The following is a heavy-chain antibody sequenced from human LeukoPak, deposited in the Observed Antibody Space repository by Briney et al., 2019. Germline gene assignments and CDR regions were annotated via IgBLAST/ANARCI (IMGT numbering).Heavy chain of an antibody. J-gene: IGHJ4*02. D-gene: IGHD3-10*01. CDR1: GGSISNYY. V-gene: IGHV4-4*07. CDR2: FYASGST. Sequence: NASETLSLTCTVSGGSISNYYWSWIRQPAGMGLEWIGRFYASGSTNYNPSLKSRVTMSVDTSNNQFSLNLSSVTAADTAVYYCARTSARGAQFDYWGQGTLVTVSS. CDR3: ARTSARGAQFDY.